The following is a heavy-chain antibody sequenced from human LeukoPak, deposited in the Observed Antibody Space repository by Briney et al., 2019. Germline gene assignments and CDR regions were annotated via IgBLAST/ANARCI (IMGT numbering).Heavy chain of an antibody. D-gene: IGHD6-19*01. J-gene: IGHJ4*02. V-gene: IGHV1-18*01. CDR2: ISAYNGNT. Sequence: ASVKVSCKASGYTFTSYGISWARQAPGQGLEWMGWISAYNGNTNYAQKLQGRVTMTTDTSTSTAYMELRSLRSDDTAVYYCARDRGNTPTWEYSSGWSPPTHWGQGTLVTVSS. CDR3: ARDRGNTPTWEYSSGWSPPTH. CDR1: GYTFTSYG.